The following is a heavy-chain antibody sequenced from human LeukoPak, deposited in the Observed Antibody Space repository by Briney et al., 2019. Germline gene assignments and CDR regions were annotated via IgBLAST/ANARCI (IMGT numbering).Heavy chain of an antibody. Sequence: SETLSLTCAVYGGSFSGYYWSWICQPPGKGLEWIGEINHSGSTNYNPSLKSRVTVSVDTSKNQFSLKLSSVTAADTAVYYCARRDILTGYYLDYWGQGTLVTVSS. V-gene: IGHV4-34*01. CDR3: ARRDILTGYYLDY. J-gene: IGHJ4*02. D-gene: IGHD3-9*01. CDR1: GGSFSGYY. CDR2: INHSGST.